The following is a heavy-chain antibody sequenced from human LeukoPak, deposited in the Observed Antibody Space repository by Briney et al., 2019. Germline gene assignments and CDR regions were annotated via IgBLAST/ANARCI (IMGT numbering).Heavy chain of an antibody. Sequence: GGSLRLSCAASGFTFSSHAMSWVRQAPGKGLEWVSSLSGSGGSTYHADSVKGRFSISRDNSKNTLYLQLNSLRAEDTAVYYCATGPGYWNNDAFDIWGQGTMVTVSS. CDR1: GFTFSSHA. CDR2: LSGSGGST. D-gene: IGHD1/OR15-1a*01. V-gene: IGHV3-23*01. CDR3: ATGPGYWNNDAFDI. J-gene: IGHJ3*02.